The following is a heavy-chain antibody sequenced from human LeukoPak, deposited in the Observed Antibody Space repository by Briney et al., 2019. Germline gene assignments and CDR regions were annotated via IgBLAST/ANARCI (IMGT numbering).Heavy chain of an antibody. D-gene: IGHD5-12*01. V-gene: IGHV4-39*02. CDR2: IYYSGST. CDR1: GGSISSSSYY. J-gene: IGHJ4*02. Sequence: SETLSLTCTVSGGSISSSSYYWGWIRQPPGKGLEWIGSIYYSGSTYYNPSLKSRVTISVDTSKNQFSLKLSSVTAADTAVYYCAREKDPLGVATIGDFDYWGQGTLVTVSS. CDR3: AREKDPLGVATIGDFDY.